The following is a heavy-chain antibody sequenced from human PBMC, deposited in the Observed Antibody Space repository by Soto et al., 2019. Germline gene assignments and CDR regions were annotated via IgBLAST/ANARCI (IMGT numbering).Heavy chain of an antibody. CDR1: GGSISNFY. V-gene: IGHV4-59*01. CDR3: ARFYYSQGALEF. D-gene: IGHD3-10*01. Sequence: SETLSLTCTVSGGSISNFYWSWLRQPPGKGLEWIGYIYYSGSTNYNPSLKSRVTISVDTSKNQFSLKLSSVTAANSAVYYCARFYYSQGALEFWGQGTMLTVSS. J-gene: IGHJ4*03. CDR2: IYYSGST.